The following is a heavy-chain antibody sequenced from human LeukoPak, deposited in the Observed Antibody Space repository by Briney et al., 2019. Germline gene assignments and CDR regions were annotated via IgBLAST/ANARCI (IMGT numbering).Heavy chain of an antibody. CDR1: GASMSNYY. V-gene: IGHV4-39*07. CDR3: ARDSYYDSSGYLPKKNYYYYMDV. Sequence: SETLSLTCNVSGASMSNYYRVWIRQPPGKGLEWIGSIYHSGTTYSGSTYYNPSLKSRVTISLDTSKNQFSLKLSSVTAADTAVYYCARDSYYDSSGYLPKKNYYYYMDVWGKGTTVTISS. D-gene: IGHD3-22*01. J-gene: IGHJ6*03. CDR2: IYHSGTTYSGST.